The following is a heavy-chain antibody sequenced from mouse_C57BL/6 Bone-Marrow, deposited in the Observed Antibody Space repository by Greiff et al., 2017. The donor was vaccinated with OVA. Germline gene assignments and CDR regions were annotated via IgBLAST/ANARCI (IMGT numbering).Heavy chain of an antibody. CDR3: VRDGVLYYYGSSPCYYAMDY. Sequence: EVKLMESGGGLVQPKGSLKLSCAASGFTFNTYAMHWVRQAPGKGLEWVARIRSKSSNYATYYADSVKDRFTISRDDSQSMLYLQMNNLKTEDTAMYYCVRDGVLYYYGSSPCYYAMDYWGQGTSVTVSS. J-gene: IGHJ4*01. CDR1: GFTFNTYA. CDR2: IRSKSSNYAT. V-gene: IGHV10-3*01. D-gene: IGHD1-1*01.